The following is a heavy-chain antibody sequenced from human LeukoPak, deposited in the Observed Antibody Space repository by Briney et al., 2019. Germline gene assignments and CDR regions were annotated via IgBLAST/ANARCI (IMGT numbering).Heavy chain of an antibody. CDR3: ARAPGAMVRGVIPYYYYGMDV. V-gene: IGHV4-34*01. CDR2: INHSGST. Sequence: GALRLSCAASGFTFSNAWMKWVRQPPGKGLEWIGEINHSGSTNYNPSLKSRVTISVDTSKNQFSLKLSSVTAADTAVYYCARAPGAMVRGVIPYYYYGMDVWGQGTTVTVSS. D-gene: IGHD3-10*01. CDR1: GFTFSNAW. J-gene: IGHJ6*02.